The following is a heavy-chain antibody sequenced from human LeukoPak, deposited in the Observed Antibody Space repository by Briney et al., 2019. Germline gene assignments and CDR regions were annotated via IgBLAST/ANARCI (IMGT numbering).Heavy chain of an antibody. CDR2: ISGSDGCT. J-gene: IGHJ4*02. D-gene: IGHD2-2*01. V-gene: IGHV3-23*01. CDR3: AKVVVPAALGPGAFDY. CDR1: GFTFSSYA. Sequence: GGSLRLSCAASGFTFSSYAMSWVRQAPGKGLEWVSGISGSDGCTFYADSVKGRFTISRDNSKNTLYLQMKSLRAEDTAVYYCAKVVVPAALGPGAFDYWGQGTLVTVSS.